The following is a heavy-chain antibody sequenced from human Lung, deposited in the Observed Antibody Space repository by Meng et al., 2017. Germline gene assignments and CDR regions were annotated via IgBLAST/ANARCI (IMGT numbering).Heavy chain of an antibody. V-gene: IGHV1-2*06. CDR1: GYPFTAYY. CDR2: IIPNSGDT. CDR3: VRDENISLGKLFGDY. D-gene: IGHD2-21*01. Sequence: GPPVQSGAEVKEPGASVKVSCKPSGYPFTAYYIHWVRQAPGQGLEWMGHIIPNSGDTLYAPKFQGRVSMTADTSIGTAYVELSGLRSDDTAIYYCVRDENISLGKLFGDYWGQGTLVTVSS. J-gene: IGHJ4*02.